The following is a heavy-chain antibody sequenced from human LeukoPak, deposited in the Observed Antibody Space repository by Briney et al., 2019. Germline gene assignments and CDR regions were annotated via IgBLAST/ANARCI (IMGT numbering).Heavy chain of an antibody. V-gene: IGHV1-46*01. CDR3: ARGPGIAAAVRNYYYYYYMDV. Sequence: GASVKVSCKASGYTFTSYYMHWVRQAPGQGLEWMGIINPFGGVTTYAQKFQGRVTMTRDTSISTAYMELSRLRSDDTAVYYCARGPGIAAAVRNYYYYYYMDVWGKGTTVTISS. D-gene: IGHD6-13*01. CDR1: GYTFTSYY. CDR2: INPFGGVT. J-gene: IGHJ6*03.